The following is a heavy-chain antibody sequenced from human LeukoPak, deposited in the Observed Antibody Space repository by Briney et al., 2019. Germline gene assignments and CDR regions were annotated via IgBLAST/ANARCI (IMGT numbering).Heavy chain of an antibody. CDR3: ARDAAVAGTPDWYFDL. CDR2: ISGSGGST. Sequence: PGGSLRLSCAASGFTFSSYAMSWVRQAPGKGLEWVSAISGSGGSTYYADSVKGRFTISRDNSKNTLYLQMNSLRAEDTAVYYCARDAAVAGTPDWYFDLWGRGTLVTVSS. D-gene: IGHD6-19*01. CDR1: GFTFSSYA. V-gene: IGHV3-23*01. J-gene: IGHJ2*01.